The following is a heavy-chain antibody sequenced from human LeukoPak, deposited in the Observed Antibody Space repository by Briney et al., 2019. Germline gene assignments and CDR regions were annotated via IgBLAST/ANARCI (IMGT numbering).Heavy chain of an antibody. CDR3: ARYVRTDLLFDY. V-gene: IGHV1-18*01. CDR1: GYTFTSYG. CDR2: ISAYNGNT. J-gene: IGHJ4*02. Sequence: GASLKVSCKASGYTFTSYGISWVRQAPGQGLEWMGWISAYNGNTNYAQKVQGRVTMTTDTSTSTAYMELRSLRSDDTAVYYCARYVRTDLLFDYWGQGTLVTVSS. D-gene: IGHD1-26*01.